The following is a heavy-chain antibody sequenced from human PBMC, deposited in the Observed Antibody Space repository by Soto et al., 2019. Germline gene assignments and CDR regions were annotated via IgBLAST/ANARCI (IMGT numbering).Heavy chain of an antibody. V-gene: IGHV1-46*01. CDR1: GYTFTSYY. Sequence: ASVKVSCKASGYTFTSYYMHWVRQAPGQGLEWMGIINPSGGSTSYAQKFQGRVTMTRDTSTSTVYMELSSLRSEDTAVYYRARDQGYSYGYPYYYYGMDVWGQGTTVTVSS. J-gene: IGHJ6*02. CDR3: ARDQGYSYGYPYYYYGMDV. CDR2: INPSGGST. D-gene: IGHD5-18*01.